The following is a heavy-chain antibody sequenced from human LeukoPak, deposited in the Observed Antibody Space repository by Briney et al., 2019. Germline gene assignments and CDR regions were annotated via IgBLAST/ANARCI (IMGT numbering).Heavy chain of an antibody. Sequence: GGSLRLSCAASGFTFSSYAMSWVRQAPGKGLEWVAVISYDGSSKYYADSVKGRFTISRDNSKNTLYLQMNSLRAEDTAVYYGAREAGSGSYYARRFDPWGQGTLVTVSS. CDR3: AREAGSGSYYARRFDP. CDR2: ISYDGSSK. J-gene: IGHJ5*02. V-gene: IGHV3-30*04. CDR1: GFTFSSYA. D-gene: IGHD3-10*01.